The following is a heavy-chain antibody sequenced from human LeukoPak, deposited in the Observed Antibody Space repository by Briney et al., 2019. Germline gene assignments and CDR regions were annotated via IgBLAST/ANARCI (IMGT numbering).Heavy chain of an antibody. CDR3: ARLDRTMGTIES. CDR2: IFYSGST. V-gene: IGHV4-39*01. CDR1: DGSIYSSSYY. Sequence: SETLSLTYNVFDGSIYSSSYYWAWIRQPPGKGLEWIGSIFYSGSTYYNPSLKSRVTISVDTSKNQFSLKLTSVTVADTAAYYCARLDRTMGTIESWGQGTLVTVSS. D-gene: IGHD5-18*01. J-gene: IGHJ4*02.